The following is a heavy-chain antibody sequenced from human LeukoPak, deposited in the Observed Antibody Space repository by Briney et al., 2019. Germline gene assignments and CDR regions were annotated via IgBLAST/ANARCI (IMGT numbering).Heavy chain of an antibody. D-gene: IGHD6-6*01. CDR1: GGTFSSYA. Sequence: ASVKVSCKASGGTFSSYAISWVRQAPGQGREWMGGIIPIFGTANYAQKFQGRVTITTDESTSTAYMELSSLRSEDTAVYYCACVSSSARGDYWGQGTLVTVSS. V-gene: IGHV1-69*05. CDR2: IIPIFGTA. CDR3: ACVSSSARGDY. J-gene: IGHJ4*02.